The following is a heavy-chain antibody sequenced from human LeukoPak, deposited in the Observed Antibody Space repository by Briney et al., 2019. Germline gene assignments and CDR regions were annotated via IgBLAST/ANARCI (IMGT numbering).Heavy chain of an antibody. CDR2: IYYSGST. CDR1: GGSISSSSYY. Sequence: SETLSLTCTVSGGSISSSSYYWGWIRQPPGKGLEWIGSIYYSGSTYYNPSLKSRVTISVDTSKNQFSLKLSSVTAADTAVYYCARYCSGGSCYVLGFDPWGQGTLVTVSS. J-gene: IGHJ5*02. D-gene: IGHD2-15*01. CDR3: ARYCSGGSCYVLGFDP. V-gene: IGHV4-39*01.